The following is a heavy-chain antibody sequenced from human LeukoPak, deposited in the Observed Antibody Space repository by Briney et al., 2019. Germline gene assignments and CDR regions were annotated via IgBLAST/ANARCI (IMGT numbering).Heavy chain of an antibody. V-gene: IGHV1-18*04. D-gene: IGHD2-2*01. CDR3: ARGIVVVPAAKVGHAFDI. J-gene: IGHJ3*02. CDR1: GNTFTSYG. CDR2: ISAYNGNT. Sequence: GASVKVPCKASGNTFTSYGITWVRQAPGQGLEWMGWISAYNGNTNYAQKLQGRVTMTTDTSTSTAYMELRSLRSDDTAVYYCARGIVVVPAAKVGHAFDIWGQGTMVTVSS.